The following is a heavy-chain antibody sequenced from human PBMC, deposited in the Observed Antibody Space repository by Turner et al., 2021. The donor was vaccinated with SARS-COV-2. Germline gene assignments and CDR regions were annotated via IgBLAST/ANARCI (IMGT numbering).Heavy chain of an antibody. Sequence: QVQLVQSGAEVKRPGASVKVSCKVSGYTLTELSMHWVRQAPGKGLEWMGGFDPEDGETSYAQKLQGRVTMTEGTSTDTAYMELSSLRSEDTAVYYCATGVAVAGTPSDYYYYDGMDVWGQGTTVTVSS. CDR1: GYTLTELS. D-gene: IGHD6-19*01. V-gene: IGHV1-24*01. CDR2: FDPEDGET. CDR3: ATGVAVAGTPSDYYYYDGMDV. J-gene: IGHJ6*02.